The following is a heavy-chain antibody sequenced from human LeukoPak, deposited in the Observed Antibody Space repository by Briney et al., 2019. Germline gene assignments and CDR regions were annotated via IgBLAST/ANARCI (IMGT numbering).Heavy chain of an antibody. CDR3: ARDLAGYPWDYYYYGIDV. D-gene: IGHD1-1*01. V-gene: IGHV3-33*01. J-gene: IGHJ6*02. CDR1: GFTFSSYG. Sequence: GRSLRLSCAASGFTFSSYGMHWVRQAPGKGLEWVAVIWYDGSNKYYADSVKGRFTISRDNSKNTLYLQMNSLRAEDTAVYYCARDLAGYPWDYYYYGIDVWGQGTTVTVSS. CDR2: IWYDGSNK.